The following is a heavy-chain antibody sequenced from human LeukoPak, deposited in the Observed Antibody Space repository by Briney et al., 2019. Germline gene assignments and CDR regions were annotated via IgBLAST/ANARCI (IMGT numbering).Heavy chain of an antibody. CDR2: IRQEGSEK. D-gene: IGHD1-26*01. V-gene: IGHV3-7*03. J-gene: IGHJ4*02. CDR3: VRWCGSERCPYLLDY. Sequence: PVGSLRLSCAASRFTFRSYCMSTGRQAPRKGLERVSTIRQEGSEKLYLDSLKGRFAISRDNAQSPMFLQMNSLRAEDTAVYYCVRWCGSERCPYLLDYWGQGTRVTVSS. CDR1: RFTFRSYC.